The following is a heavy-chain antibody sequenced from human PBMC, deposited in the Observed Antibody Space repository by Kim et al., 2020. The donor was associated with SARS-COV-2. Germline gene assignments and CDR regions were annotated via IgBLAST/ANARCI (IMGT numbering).Heavy chain of an antibody. V-gene: IGHV3-21*01. J-gene: IGHJ6*02. CDR2: ISSSSSYI. Sequence: GGSLRLSCAASGFTFSSYSMNWVRQAPGKGLEWVSSISSSSSYIYYADSVKGRFTISRDNAKNSLYLQMNSLRAEDTAVYYCARELSVAAAGYVWGGYYYYGMDVWGQGTTVTVSS. CDR1: GFTFSSYS. CDR3: ARELSVAAAGYVWGGYYYYGMDV. D-gene: IGHD6-13*01.